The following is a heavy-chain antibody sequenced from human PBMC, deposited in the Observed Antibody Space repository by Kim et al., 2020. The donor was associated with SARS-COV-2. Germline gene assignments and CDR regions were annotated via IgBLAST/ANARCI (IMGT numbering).Heavy chain of an antibody. CDR2: ISYDGSNI. CDR3: AKKGQWDLLRDGFDM. V-gene: IGHV3-30*18. J-gene: IGHJ3*02. CDR1: GFSFGTYG. D-gene: IGHD1-26*01. Sequence: GGSLRLSCAASGFSFGTYGMHWVRQAPGKGLEWVAVISYDGSNIYYGDSVKGRFTISRDNSKNTLYLQMNSLRAEDTAVYYCAKKGQWDLLRDGFDMWGQGTMVTVSS.